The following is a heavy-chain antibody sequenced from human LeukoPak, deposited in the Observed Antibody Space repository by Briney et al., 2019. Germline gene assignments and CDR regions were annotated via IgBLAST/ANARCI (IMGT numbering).Heavy chain of an antibody. Sequence: SETLSLTCIASGGSISSYFWSWIRQPPGKGLEWIGYIYYSDSTNDNPSLESRVTISVDTSKNQFSLKLRSVTPADTAVYYCARGRDHPDYWGQGTLVTVSS. CDR2: IYYSDST. D-gene: IGHD2-21*02. CDR3: ARGRDHPDY. CDR1: GGSISSYF. V-gene: IGHV4-59*01. J-gene: IGHJ4*02.